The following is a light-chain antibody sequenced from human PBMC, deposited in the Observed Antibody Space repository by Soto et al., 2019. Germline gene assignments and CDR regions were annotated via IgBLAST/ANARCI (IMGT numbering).Light chain of an antibody. CDR1: QSVSTDY. Sequence: IVLTQSPGTLSLSPGERATLSCRASQSVSTDYLAWYQQKPGQAPRLLIHGASNRATGIPDRFSGSGSGTDFTLTISRLEPEDFAVYYCQQYGNTPWTTFGQGTKVDIK. J-gene: IGKJ1*01. V-gene: IGKV3-20*01. CDR2: GAS. CDR3: QQYGNTPWTT.